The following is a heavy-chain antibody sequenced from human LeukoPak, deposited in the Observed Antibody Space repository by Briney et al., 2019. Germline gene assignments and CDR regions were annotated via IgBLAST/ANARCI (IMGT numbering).Heavy chain of an antibody. V-gene: IGHV3-23*01. CDR3: AKDHRLEYYDSSARYFDY. J-gene: IGHJ4*02. CDR2: ISGSGGST. D-gene: IGHD3-22*01. CDR1: GCTFSSYA. Sequence: PGGSVRLSCAASGCTFSSYAISWVRQAPGEGLEWVSAISGSGGSTYYADSVKGRFTISRDNSKNTLYLQMNSLRAEDTAVYYCAKDHRLEYYDSSARYFDYWGQGTLVTVSS.